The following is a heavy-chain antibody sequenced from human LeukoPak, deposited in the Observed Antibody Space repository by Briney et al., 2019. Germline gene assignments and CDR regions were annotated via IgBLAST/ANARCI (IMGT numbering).Heavy chain of an antibody. J-gene: IGHJ6*02. CDR1: GYAFTGYY. CDR2: INPNSGGT. V-gene: IGHV1-2*04. CDR3: ARDKVNPYYYYGMDV. D-gene: IGHD4-23*01. Sequence: ASVKVSRKASGYAFTGYYMHWVRQAPGQGLEWMGWINPNSGGTNYAQKFQGWVTMTRDTSISTAYMELSRLRSDDTAVYYCARDKVNPYYYYGMDVWGQGTTVTVSS.